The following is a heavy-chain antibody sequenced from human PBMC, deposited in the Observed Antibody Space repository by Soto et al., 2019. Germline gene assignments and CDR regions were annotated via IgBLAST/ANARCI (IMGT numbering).Heavy chain of an antibody. D-gene: IGHD3-3*01. CDR1: GFSFSNYN. Sequence: GSLRLSCVASGFSFSNYNMNWVRQAPGKGLEWVSYITDSSDTVHYADSVRGRFTISRDNAESSLYLQMNSLRDEDAAVYFCARDFGHGYYLDYWGRGTLVTVSS. CDR3: ARDFGHGYYLDY. J-gene: IGHJ4*02. V-gene: IGHV3-48*02. CDR2: ITDSSDTV.